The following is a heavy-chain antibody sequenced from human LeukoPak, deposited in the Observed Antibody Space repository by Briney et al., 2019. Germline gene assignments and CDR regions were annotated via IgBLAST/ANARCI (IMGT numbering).Heavy chain of an antibody. CDR1: GGSISSY. V-gene: IGHV4-59*01. CDR3: Y. Sequence: SETLSLTCTVSGGSISSYWSWIRQPPGKGLEWIGCIYYTGSTNYSPSLKSRVTISVDTSKNQFSLKLSYCATGRAYSSVDYWGQGTLVTVSS. D-gene: IGHD6-19*01. CDR2: IYYTGST. J-gene: IGHJ4*02.